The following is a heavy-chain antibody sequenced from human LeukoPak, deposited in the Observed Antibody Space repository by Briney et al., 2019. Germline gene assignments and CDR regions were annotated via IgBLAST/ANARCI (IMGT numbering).Heavy chain of an antibody. CDR3: ARRPPEVWFGEAAGYYGMDV. J-gene: IGHJ6*02. CDR2: IYYSGST. Sequence: AETLSLTCTVSGGSFSSSSYYWGWIRQPPGKGLEWFGRIYYSGSTYYNPTLKSRVTMSVDTSKSQFSLKLSSVTAADTAVDYCARRPPEVWFGEAAGYYGMDVWGQGTTVTGSS. D-gene: IGHD3-10*01. CDR1: GGSFSSSSYY. V-gene: IGHV4-39*01.